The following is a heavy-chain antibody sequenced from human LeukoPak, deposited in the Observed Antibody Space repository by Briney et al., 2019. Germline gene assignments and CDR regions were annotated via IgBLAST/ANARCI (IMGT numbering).Heavy chain of an antibody. V-gene: IGHV3-20*03. CDR3: ARRGDSSGYYPSGFDY. D-gene: IGHD3-22*01. Sequence: GGSLRLSYAASGFTFDDYGMSWVRQAPGKGLEWVSGINWNGGSTGYADSVKGRFTISRDNAKNSLYLQMNSLRAEDTALYYCARRGDSSGYYPSGFDYWGQGTLVTVSS. CDR1: GFTFDDYG. CDR2: INWNGGST. J-gene: IGHJ4*02.